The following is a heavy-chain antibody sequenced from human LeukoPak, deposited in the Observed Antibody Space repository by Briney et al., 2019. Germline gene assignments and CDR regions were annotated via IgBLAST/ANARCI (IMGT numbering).Heavy chain of an antibody. D-gene: IGHD3-22*01. CDR3: ARDSPSHYYDSSGYYYLY. CDR2: IIPIFGTA. V-gene: IGHV1-69*05. Sequence: ASVKVSCKASGGTFSSYAISWLRQAPGQGLEWMGGIIPIFGTANYAQKLQGRVTMTTDTSTSTAYMELRSLRSDDTAVYYCARDSPSHYYDSSGYYYLYWGQRTLVTVSS. CDR1: GGTFSSYA. J-gene: IGHJ4*02.